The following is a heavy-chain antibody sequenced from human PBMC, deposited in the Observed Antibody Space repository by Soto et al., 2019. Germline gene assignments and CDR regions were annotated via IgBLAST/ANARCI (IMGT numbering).Heavy chain of an antibody. J-gene: IGHJ3*02. D-gene: IGHD3-9*01. V-gene: IGHV4-59*08. Sequence: SETLSLTCIVSGGSISSYYWSWIRQPPGKGLEWIGYIYYSGTTNYNSSPDSRVTLSVDTSKNQFSLKLSSVTAADTAVYYCASRSTILHEGDTFYIRGQGTMVPVS. CDR1: GGSISSYY. CDR2: IYYSGTT. CDR3: ASRSTILHEGDTFYI.